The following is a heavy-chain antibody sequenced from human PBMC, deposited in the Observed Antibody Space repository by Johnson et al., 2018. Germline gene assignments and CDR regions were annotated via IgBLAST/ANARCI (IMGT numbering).Heavy chain of an antibody. CDR2: SGDPDSTP. D-gene: IGHD3-16*02. Sequence: VQLVQSGGGLVQXGGSXRLXCVASGFTFIGFPMSWVRQAPGKGLEWVSVSGDPDSTPYYADSVLGRFAISRDNSKNTLYLQMSSLRAEGTAVYYCAKDQPYDYIWGTYRFFITFDFWGQGTLVTVSS. CDR3: AKDQPYDYIWGTYRFFITFDF. V-gene: IGHV3-23*04. J-gene: IGHJ4*02. CDR1: GFTFIGFP.